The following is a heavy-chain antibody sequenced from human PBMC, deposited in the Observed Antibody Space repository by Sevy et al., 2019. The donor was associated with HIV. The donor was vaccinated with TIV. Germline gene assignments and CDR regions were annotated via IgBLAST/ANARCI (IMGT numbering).Heavy chain of an antibody. CDR2: MNPNSGNT. D-gene: IGHD3-22*01. J-gene: IGHJ4*02. V-gene: IGHV1-8*01. Sequence: ASVKVSCKASGYTFTSYDINWVRQATGQGLEWMGWMNPNSGNTGYAQKFQGRVTMTRNTSISTAYMELSSLRSEDTVVYYCARGLSLIVVVIAYYFDYWGQGTLVTVSS. CDR1: GYTFTSYD. CDR3: ARGLSLIVVVIAYYFDY.